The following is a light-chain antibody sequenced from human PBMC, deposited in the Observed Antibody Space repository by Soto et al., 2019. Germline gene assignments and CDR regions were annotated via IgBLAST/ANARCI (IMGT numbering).Light chain of an antibody. V-gene: IGLV2-8*01. CDR1: SSDVGGYNY. J-gene: IGLJ2*01. CDR2: EVS. CDR3: SSYAGSDNLV. Sequence: QSALTQPPSASGSPGQSVTISCTGTSSDVGGYNYVSWYQQHPGKAPKLMIYEVSKRPSGVPDRFSGSKSGNTASLTVSGLQAEEEADYYCSSYAGSDNLVFGGGTQLTVL.